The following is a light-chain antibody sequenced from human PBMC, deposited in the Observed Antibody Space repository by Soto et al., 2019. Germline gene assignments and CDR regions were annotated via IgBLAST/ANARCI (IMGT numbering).Light chain of an antibody. CDR3: QYYSNSLWT. Sequence: EVVLTQSPGTLSLSPGERATLSCRASHIVMSMYLAWYQQKPGQAPRPPIYDASSRATDTPDRHSGLESGTESTLNIGGLECEDFGKSYCQYYSNSLWTGAQGTNADIK. CDR1: HIVMSMY. V-gene: IGKV3-20*01. J-gene: IGKJ1*01. CDR2: DAS.